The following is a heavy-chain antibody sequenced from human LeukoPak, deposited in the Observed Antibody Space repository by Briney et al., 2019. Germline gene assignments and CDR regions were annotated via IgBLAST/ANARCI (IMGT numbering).Heavy chain of an antibody. V-gene: IGHV3-30*02. J-gene: IGHJ4*02. D-gene: IGHD3-10*01. Sequence: GGSLRLSCAASGFTFSSYGMHWVRQAPGKGLEWVAFIRYDGSNKYYADSVKGRFTISRDNSKNTLYLQMNSLRAEDTAVYYCANQGGSGSYLLDYWGQGTLVTVSS. CDR1: GFTFSSYG. CDR2: IRYDGSNK. CDR3: ANQGGSGSYLLDY.